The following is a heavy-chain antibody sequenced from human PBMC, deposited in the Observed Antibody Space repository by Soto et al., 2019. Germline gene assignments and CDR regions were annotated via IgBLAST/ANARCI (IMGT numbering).Heavy chain of an antibody. CDR2: IYYSGST. Sequence: PSETLSLTCTVSGGSISSGGYYWSWIRQHPGKGLEWIGYIYYSGSTYYNPPLRSRVTISVDTSKNQFSLNLNSVTAADTAVYYCARRKQKYYSMDVWGQGTTVTVSS. CDR1: GGSISSGGYY. V-gene: IGHV4-31*03. J-gene: IGHJ6*02. CDR3: ARRKQKYYSMDV.